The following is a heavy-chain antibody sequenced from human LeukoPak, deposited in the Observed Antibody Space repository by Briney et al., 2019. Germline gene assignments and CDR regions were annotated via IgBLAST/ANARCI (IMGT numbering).Heavy chain of an antibody. CDR1: GGSISSHY. D-gene: IGHD6-25*01. CDR2: IYYSGST. J-gene: IGHJ6*03. V-gene: IGHV4-59*11. Sequence: PSETLSLTCTVSGGSISSHYWSWIRQPPGKGLEWIGYIYYSGSTNYNPSLKSRVTISVDTSKNQFSLKLSSVTAADTAVYYCAREGGYRYSYYYYYYMDVWGKGTTVTVSS. CDR3: AREGGYRYSYYYYYYMDV.